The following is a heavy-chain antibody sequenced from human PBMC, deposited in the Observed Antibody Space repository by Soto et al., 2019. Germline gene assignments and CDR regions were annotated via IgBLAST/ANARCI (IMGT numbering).Heavy chain of an antibody. V-gene: IGHV1-3*01. CDR3: ARDAEPYYYDSSGRQGWFDP. Sequence: ASVKVSCKASGYTFTSYAMHWVRQAPGQRLEWMGWINAGNGNTKYSQKFQGRVTITRDTSASTAYMELSSLRSEDTAVYYCARDAEPYYYDSSGRQGWFDPWGQGTLVTVSS. CDR2: INAGNGNT. J-gene: IGHJ5*02. CDR1: GYTFTSYA. D-gene: IGHD3-22*01.